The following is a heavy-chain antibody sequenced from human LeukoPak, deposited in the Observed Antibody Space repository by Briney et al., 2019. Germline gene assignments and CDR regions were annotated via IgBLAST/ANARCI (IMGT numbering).Heavy chain of an antibody. CDR1: GFTFSSYA. CDR2: ISGSGGST. D-gene: IGHD4-17*01. CDR3: ARTVGDYFDY. Sequence: GGSLRLSCAASGFTFSSYAMSWVRQAPGKGLEWVSAISGSGGSTYYADSVKGRFNISRDNSKNTLYLQMNSLRAEDTAVYYCARTVGDYFDYWGQGTLVTVSS. J-gene: IGHJ4*02. V-gene: IGHV3-23*01.